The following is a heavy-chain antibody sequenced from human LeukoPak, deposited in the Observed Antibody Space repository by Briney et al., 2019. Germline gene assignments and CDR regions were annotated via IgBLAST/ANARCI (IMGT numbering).Heavy chain of an antibody. CDR2: ISSSSSYT. V-gene: IGHV3-11*03. J-gene: IGHJ4*02. Sequence: GGSLRLPCAASGFTFSNFWMHWVRQAPGKGLEWVSYISSSSSYTNYADSVKGRFTISRDNAKNSLYLQMNSLRAEDTAVYYCARAYSGSYPDFDYWGQGTLVTVSS. CDR3: ARAYSGSYPDFDY. D-gene: IGHD1-26*01. CDR1: GFTFSNFW.